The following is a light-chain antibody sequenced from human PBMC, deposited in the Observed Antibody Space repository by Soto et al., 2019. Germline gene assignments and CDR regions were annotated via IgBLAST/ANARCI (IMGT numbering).Light chain of an antibody. J-gene: IGKJ1*01. CDR3: QQYYGYSRT. CDR2: DAS. CDR1: QSIGSW. Sequence: DIQMTQSPSTLSASVGDRVTITCRASQSIGSWLAWYQQKPGKAPKLLISDASSLISGVPSRFSGSGSATEFTLTISRLLPDDFATYYCQQYYGYSRTFGQGTKVDIK. V-gene: IGKV1-5*01.